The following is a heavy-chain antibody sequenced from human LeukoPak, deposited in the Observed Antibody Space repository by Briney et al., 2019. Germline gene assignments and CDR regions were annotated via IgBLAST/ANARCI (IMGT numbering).Heavy chain of an antibody. CDR3: AKDQYYYDSSGAAFDI. J-gene: IGHJ3*02. V-gene: IGHV3-23*01. CDR1: GFTFSNYG. CDR2: LSGSGGST. D-gene: IGHD3-22*01. Sequence: GGSLRLSCAASGFTFSNYGMNWVRQAPGEGLEWVSALSGSGGSTYYADSVKGRFTISRDNSKNTLYLQMNSLRAEDTAVYYCAKDQYYYDSSGAAFDIWGQGTMVTVSS.